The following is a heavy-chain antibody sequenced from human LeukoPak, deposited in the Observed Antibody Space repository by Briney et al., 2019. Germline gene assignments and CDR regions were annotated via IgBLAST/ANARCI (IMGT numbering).Heavy chain of an antibody. J-gene: IGHJ6*02. D-gene: IGHD2-2*01. CDR1: GYTFTSYY. V-gene: IGHV1-46*01. Sequence: ASVKVSCKASGYTFTSYYMHWVRQAPGQGLEWMGIINPSGGSTSYAQKFQGRVTMTRDTSTSTVYMELSSLRSEDTAVYYCARVRCSSTSCYQGGYYYYYYGMDVWGQGTTVTVSS. CDR2: INPSGGST. CDR3: ARVRCSSTSCYQGGYYYYYYGMDV.